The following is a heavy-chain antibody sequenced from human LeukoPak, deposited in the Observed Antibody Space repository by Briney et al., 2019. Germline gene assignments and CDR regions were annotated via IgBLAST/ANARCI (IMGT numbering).Heavy chain of an antibody. CDR3: ARERPVAGIETLDY. CDR2: ISAYNGNT. V-gene: IGHV1-18*01. J-gene: IGHJ4*02. Sequence: ASVRVSCKASGYTFTSYGISWVRQAPGQGLEWMGWISAYNGNTNYAQKLQGRVTMTTDTSTSTAYMELRSLRSDDTAVYYCARERPVAGIETLDYWGQGTLVTVSS. CDR1: GYTFTSYG. D-gene: IGHD6-19*01.